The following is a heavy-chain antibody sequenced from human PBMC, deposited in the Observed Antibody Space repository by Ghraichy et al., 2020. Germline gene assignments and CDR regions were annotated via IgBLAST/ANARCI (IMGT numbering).Heavy chain of an antibody. V-gene: IGHV4-39*01. CDR3: ARLMDRAMFGVGGWFDR. CDR2: IYYSGST. Sequence: SETLSLTCTVSGGSISSSSYYWGWIRQPPGKGLEWIGSIYYSGSTYYNPSLKSRVTISVDTSKNQFSLKLSSVTAADTAVYYCARLMDRAMFGVGGWFDRWGQGPLVTVSS. J-gene: IGHJ5*02. CDR1: GGSISSSSYY. D-gene: IGHD3-3*01.